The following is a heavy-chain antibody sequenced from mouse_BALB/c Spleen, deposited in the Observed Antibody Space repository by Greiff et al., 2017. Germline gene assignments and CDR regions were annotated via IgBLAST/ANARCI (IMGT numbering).Heavy chain of an antibody. CDR2: INPSTGYT. Sequence: QVQLQQSGAELAKPGASVKMSCKASGYTFTSYWMHWVKQRPGQGLEWIGYINPSTGYTEYNQKFKDKATLTADKSSSTAYMQLSSLTSEDSAVYYCARLTAGPVDYWGQGTSVTVSS. CDR1: GYTFTSYW. V-gene: IGHV1-7*01. CDR3: ARLTAGPVDY. D-gene: IGHD1-2*01. J-gene: IGHJ4*01.